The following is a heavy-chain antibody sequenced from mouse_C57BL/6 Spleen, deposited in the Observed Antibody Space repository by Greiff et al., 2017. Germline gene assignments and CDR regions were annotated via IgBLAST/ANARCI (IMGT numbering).Heavy chain of an antibody. Sequence: QVQLKQPGAELVKPGASVKMSCKASGYTFTSYWITWVKQRPGQGLEWIGDIYPGSGSTNYNEKFKSKATLTVDPSSSTAYMQLSSLTSEDSAVDYCAGGGLLRGPAWFAYWGQGTLVTVSA. D-gene: IGHD1-1*01. CDR3: AGGGLLRGPAWFAY. CDR1: GYTFTSYW. J-gene: IGHJ3*01. V-gene: IGHV1-55*01. CDR2: IYPGSGST.